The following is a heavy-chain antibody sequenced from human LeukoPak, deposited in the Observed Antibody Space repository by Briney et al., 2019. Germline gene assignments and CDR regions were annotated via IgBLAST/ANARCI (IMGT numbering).Heavy chain of an antibody. V-gene: IGHV4-34*01. CDR3: ASYSSENWFDP. CDR1: GGSFSGYY. J-gene: IGHJ5*02. Sequence: SETLSLTCAVYGGSFSGYYWSWIRQPPGKGLEWIGGINHSGSTNYNPSLKSRVTISVDTSKNQFSLKLSSVTAADTAVYYCASYSSENWFDPWGQGTLVTVSS. D-gene: IGHD2-15*01. CDR2: INHSGST.